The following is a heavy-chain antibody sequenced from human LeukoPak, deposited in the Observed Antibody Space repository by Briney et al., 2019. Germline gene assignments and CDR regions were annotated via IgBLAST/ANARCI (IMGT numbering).Heavy chain of an antibody. J-gene: IGHJ4*02. D-gene: IGHD3-10*01. V-gene: IGHV3-23*01. Sequence: GGSLRLSCAASGFTFSSYAMSWVRQAPGKGLEWVSAISGSGGSTYYADSVKGRFTISRDNSKNTLYLQMNSLSAEDTAVYYCAKDRGLWFGESDFDYWGQGTLVTVSS. CDR2: ISGSGGST. CDR1: GFTFSSYA. CDR3: AKDRGLWFGESDFDY.